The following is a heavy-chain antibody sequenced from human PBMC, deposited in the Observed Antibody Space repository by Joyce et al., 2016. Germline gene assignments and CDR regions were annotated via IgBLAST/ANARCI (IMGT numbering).Heavy chain of an antibody. Sequence: EVQLVESGGGLVQPGESLRLSCVASGFTFSSYWMGWVRLARGKGLEWVASIKQDGSETYYVGSVKGRFTISRDNAKNSLYLQMNSLRAEDTAVYYCARGSSSGAYWGQGTLVTVSS. D-gene: IGHD6-19*01. CDR1: GFTFSSYW. V-gene: IGHV3-7*05. CDR2: IKQDGSET. J-gene: IGHJ4*02. CDR3: ARGSSSGAY.